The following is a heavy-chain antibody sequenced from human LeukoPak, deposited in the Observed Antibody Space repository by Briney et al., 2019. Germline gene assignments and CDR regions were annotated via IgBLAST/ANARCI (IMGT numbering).Heavy chain of an antibody. Sequence: GGSLRLSCAASGFTFSSYSMNWVRQTPGKGLEWVSYISSSSNTIYYADSVKGRFTISRDNAKNSLYLQMNSLRDEDTAVYYCARDILTKQAYSGYDNWGQGTLVTVSS. CDR3: ARDILTKQAYSGYDN. CDR1: GFTFSSYS. V-gene: IGHV3-48*02. CDR2: ISSSSNTI. J-gene: IGHJ4*02. D-gene: IGHD5-12*01.